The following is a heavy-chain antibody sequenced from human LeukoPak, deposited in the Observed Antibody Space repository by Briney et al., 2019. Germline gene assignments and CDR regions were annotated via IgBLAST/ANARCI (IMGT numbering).Heavy chain of an antibody. V-gene: IGHV3-30*18. CDR3: AKASSGYDSHSYYGLDV. CDR2: KSYDGNYK. Sequence: PGGSLTLSCASSGFTFSTYGMNWVRQAPGKGLEWVAFKSYDGNYKYYADSMKGRFTISRDNSKHTLDLQMNSLRPEDTALYYCAKASSGYDSHSYYGLDVWGQGTTVTVSS. D-gene: IGHD5-12*01. J-gene: IGHJ6*02. CDR1: GFTFSTYG.